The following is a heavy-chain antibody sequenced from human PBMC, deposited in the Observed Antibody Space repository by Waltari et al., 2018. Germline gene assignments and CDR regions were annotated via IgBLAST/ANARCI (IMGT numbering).Heavy chain of an antibody. CDR1: GFTFSSYA. V-gene: IGHV3-23*04. J-gene: IGHJ6*03. D-gene: IGHD1-20*01. Sequence: EVQLVESGGGLVQPGGSLRLSCAASGFTFSSYAMSWVRQAPGKGLEWVSAIRGRGASTYYADSVKGRFTISRDNSKNTLYLQMNSLRAEDTAVYYCAKDPSLMLTPVYYYMDVWGKGTTVTVSS. CDR3: AKDPSLMLTPVYYYMDV. CDR2: IRGRGAST.